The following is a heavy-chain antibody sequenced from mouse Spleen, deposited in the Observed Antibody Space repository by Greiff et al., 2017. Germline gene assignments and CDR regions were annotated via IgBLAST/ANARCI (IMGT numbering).Heavy chain of an antibody. J-gene: IGHJ4*01. CDR2: ISYSGST. CDR3: ARTYYYGSSSYAMDY. Sequence: EVKLVESGPGLVKPSQSLSLTCTVTGYSITSDYAWNWIRQFPGNKLEWMGYISYSGSTSYNPSLKSRISITRDTSKNQFFLQLNSVTTEDTATYYCARTYYYGSSSYAMDYWGQGTSVTVSS. V-gene: IGHV3-2*02. D-gene: IGHD1-1*01. CDR1: GYSITSDYA.